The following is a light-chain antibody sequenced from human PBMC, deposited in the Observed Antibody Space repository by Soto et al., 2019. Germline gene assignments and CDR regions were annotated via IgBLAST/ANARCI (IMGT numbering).Light chain of an antibody. J-gene: IGLJ3*02. CDR1: SSDVGGYIY. V-gene: IGLV2-11*01. Sequence: QSVLTQPRSVSGSPGQSVTISCTGTSSDVGGYIYVSWYQQYAAKAPKVMIYDVSRRPPGVPDRFSGSKSGNTASLTISGLQAEDEAVYYCCSYAGNKTVVFGGGTKLTVL. CDR2: DVS. CDR3: CSYAGNKTVV.